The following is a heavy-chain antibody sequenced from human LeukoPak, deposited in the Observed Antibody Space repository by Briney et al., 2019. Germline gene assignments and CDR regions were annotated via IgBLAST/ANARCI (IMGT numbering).Heavy chain of an antibody. V-gene: IGHV4-39*01. CDR3: ARQYYDSTGYYYFDY. CDR2: MYYSGST. D-gene: IGHD3-22*01. CDR1: GGSITGSSYY. J-gene: IGHJ4*02. Sequence: SETLSLTCSVSGGSITGSSYYWAWGRQPPGKGLEWIGSMYYSGSTYYNSSLKSRVTISEDTSKNQFSLKLTSVTAADTAVYYCARQYYDSTGYYYFDYWGQGTLVTVSS.